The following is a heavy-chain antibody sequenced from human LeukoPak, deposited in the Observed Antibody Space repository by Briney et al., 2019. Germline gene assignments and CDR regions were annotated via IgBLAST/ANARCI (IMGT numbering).Heavy chain of an antibody. CDR1: GITFSTYD. CDR2: ISWSGGTT. CDR3: AKGKDYYLDY. D-gene: IGHD3-10*01. J-gene: IGHJ4*02. V-gene: IGHV3-23*01. Sequence: PGGSLRLSCAASGITFSTYDMSWVRQAPGKGLEWVSGISWSGGTTYYADSVKGRFTISRDNSKNTLYVQMNSLRAGDTAVYYCAKGKDYYLDYWGQGTLVTVSS.